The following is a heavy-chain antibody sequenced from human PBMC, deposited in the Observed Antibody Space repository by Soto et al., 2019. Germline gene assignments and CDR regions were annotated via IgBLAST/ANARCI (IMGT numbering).Heavy chain of an antibody. D-gene: IGHD3-22*01. V-gene: IGHV5-51*01. J-gene: IGHJ4*02. CDR1: GYSFTSYW. CDR2: IYPGDSDT. CDR3: ARLLLCGSSGYYVDY. Sequence: PGESLKISCTGSGYSFTSYWIGWVRQMPGKGLEWMGIIYPGDSDTRYSPSFHGQVTISADKSISTAYLQRSRLTASATAMYYCARLLLCGSSGYYVDYWGQGTLVTVSS.